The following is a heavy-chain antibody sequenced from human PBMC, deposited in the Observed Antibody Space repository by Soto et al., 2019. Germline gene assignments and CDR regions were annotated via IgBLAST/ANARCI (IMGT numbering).Heavy chain of an antibody. V-gene: IGHV4-39*01. CDR3: ARSRTGGYCYYMAV. CDR1: GGSISSSGYY. D-gene: IGHD1-1*01. CDR2: ISYSGRT. Sequence: QLQLQESGPGLVKPSETLSLTCTVSGGSISSSGYYWGWIRQPPGKGLEWIAYISYSGRTYYNPSLKRRVTISTDTSKNRFSLRLSSVTAPDTAVYYCARSRTGGYCYYMAVWGKGTTVPVSS. J-gene: IGHJ6*03.